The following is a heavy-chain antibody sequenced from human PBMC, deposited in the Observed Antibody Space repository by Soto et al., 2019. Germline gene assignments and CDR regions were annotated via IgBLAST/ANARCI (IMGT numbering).Heavy chain of an antibody. Sequence: QVQLQESGPGLVKPSETLSLTCTVSGGSISSNYWNWIRQPPGKGLEWIGYIHYSGSTIYNPSLKSRVIISVDTSKNQFSLKLSSVTAADTAMYYCATSRGNWFDPWGQGTLVTVSS. V-gene: IGHV4-59*01. D-gene: IGHD2-2*01. CDR1: GGSISSNY. CDR3: ATSRGNWFDP. CDR2: IHYSGST. J-gene: IGHJ5*02.